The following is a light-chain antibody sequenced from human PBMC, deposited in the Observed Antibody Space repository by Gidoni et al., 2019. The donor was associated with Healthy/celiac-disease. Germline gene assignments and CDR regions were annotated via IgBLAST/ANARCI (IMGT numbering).Light chain of an antibody. V-gene: IGKV3-15*01. CDR2: GAS. Sequence: EIVMTQSPATLSVSPGERATLTCRPSQSVRSNLAWYQQKPGQAPPLLIYGASTSATGIPARFSGSGSGTEFTLTISSLQSEDFAVYYCQQYNNWPPLTFGGGTKVEIK. CDR3: QQYNNWPPLT. CDR1: QSVRSN. J-gene: IGKJ4*01.